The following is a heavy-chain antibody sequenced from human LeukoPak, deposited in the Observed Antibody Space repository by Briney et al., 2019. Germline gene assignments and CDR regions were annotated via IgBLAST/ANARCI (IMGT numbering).Heavy chain of an antibody. D-gene: IGHD3-16*01. CDR2: ISAYNGNT. V-gene: IGHV1-18*01. CDR1: GYTFTSYG. J-gene: IGHJ4*02. Sequence: GASVKVSCKASGYTFTSYGIRWVRQAPGQGLEWMGWISAYNGNTNYAQKLQGRVTMTTDTSTSTAYMELRSLRSDDTAVYYCATSPRQGGFDYWGQGTLVTVSS. CDR3: ATSPRQGGFDY.